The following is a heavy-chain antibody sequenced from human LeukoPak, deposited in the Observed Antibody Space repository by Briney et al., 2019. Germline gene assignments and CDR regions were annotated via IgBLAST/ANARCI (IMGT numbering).Heavy chain of an antibody. CDR2: LYSDGNT. CDR3: ARGVEPLAANTLAY. V-gene: IGHV3-53*01. Sequence: GGSLRLSCAVSGFTVITNDMTWVRQAPGKGLEWVSVLYSDGNTKYADSVQGRFTISRDNSKNTLYLEMNRLSPDDTAVYYCARGVEPLAANTLAYWGQGTLVTVSS. CDR1: GFTVITND. D-gene: IGHD1-14*01. J-gene: IGHJ4*02.